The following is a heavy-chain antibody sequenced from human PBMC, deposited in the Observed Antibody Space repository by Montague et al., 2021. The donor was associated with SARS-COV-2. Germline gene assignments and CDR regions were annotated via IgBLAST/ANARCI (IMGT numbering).Heavy chain of an antibody. J-gene: IGHJ6*02. V-gene: IGHV4-4*07. CDR2: LYTTGAT. Sequence: SETLSLTCTVSVGSSCSDYWTWIRQPPGKRPDWIGHLYTTGATNYNPSLKSRVTMSVDTSKNQFSLKLSSVTAADTAVYYCARDLIVYDYVWGSYRPYGMDVWGQGRTVTVSS. CDR3: ARDLIVYDYVWGSYRPYGMDV. D-gene: IGHD3-16*02. CDR1: VGSSCSDY.